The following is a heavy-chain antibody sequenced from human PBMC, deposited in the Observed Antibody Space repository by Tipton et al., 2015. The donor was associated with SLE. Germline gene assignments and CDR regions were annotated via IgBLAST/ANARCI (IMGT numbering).Heavy chain of an antibody. J-gene: IGHJ4*02. Sequence: TLSLTCTVSGGSISRGDFYWSWIRQHPGKGPEWIGYIYYSGSTYYNPSLKNRVTISVDTSKNQFSLKLSSVTAADTAVYYCARPALGGIAAPGNYFDYWGQGTLVTVSS. CDR1: GGSISRGDFY. D-gene: IGHD6-13*01. CDR3: ARPALGGIAAPGNYFDY. V-gene: IGHV4-30-4*08. CDR2: IYYSGST.